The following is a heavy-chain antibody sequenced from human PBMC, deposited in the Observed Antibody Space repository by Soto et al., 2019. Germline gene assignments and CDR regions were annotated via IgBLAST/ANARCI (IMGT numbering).Heavy chain of an antibody. CDR2: IYYSGST. V-gene: IGHV4-31*03. CDR1: GGSISSGGYY. J-gene: IGHJ4*02. Sequence: QVHLQESGPGLVKPSQTLSLSCTVSGGSISSGGYYWSWIRQHPGKGLEWIGNIYYSGSTYYNPSLKSRVSISVDTSKNQFSLRLSSVTAADTAVYSCPRIDAGSSGWFSYWGQGTLVTVSS. D-gene: IGHD6-19*01. CDR3: PRIDAGSSGWFSY.